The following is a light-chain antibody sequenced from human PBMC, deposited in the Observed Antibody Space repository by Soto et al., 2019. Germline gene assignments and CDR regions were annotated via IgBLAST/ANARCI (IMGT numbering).Light chain of an antibody. J-gene: IGLJ2*01. CDR1: SSNIGAGYD. V-gene: IGLV1-40*01. CDR2: GNS. Sequence: QSVLTQPPSVSGAPGQRVTISCTGSSSNIGAGYDVHWYQQLPGTAPKVLIYGNSNRPSGVPDRFSGSKSGTSASLDITGLQAEDEAEYYCQSYDSGLSGDVVFGGGTKLTVL. CDR3: QSYDSGLSGDVV.